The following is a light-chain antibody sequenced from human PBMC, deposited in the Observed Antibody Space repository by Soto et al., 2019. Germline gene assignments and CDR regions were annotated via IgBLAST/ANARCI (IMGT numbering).Light chain of an antibody. CDR1: STNIGAGYD. CDR2: GNS. CDR3: QSYDSSLSGYV. V-gene: IGLV1-40*01. J-gene: IGLJ1*01. Sequence: YLVTQPPPVSGAPGQRVTLSCTWSSTNIGAGYDVHWYQQLPGTAPKLLIYGNSNRPSGVPDRFSGSKSGTSASLAITGLQAEDEADYYCQSYDSSLSGYVFGTGTKVTVL.